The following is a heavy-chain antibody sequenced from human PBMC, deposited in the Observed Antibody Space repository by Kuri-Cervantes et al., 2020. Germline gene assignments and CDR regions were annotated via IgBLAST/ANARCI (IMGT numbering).Heavy chain of an antibody. CDR2: IYSGANA. Sequence: GESLKISCVASGFTVSSNYMTWVRQAPGKGLEWVSVIYSGANAYYADSVKGRFTISRDNSKNTLYLQMNSLRAEDTAVYYCARDLDGKDYWGQGTLVTVSS. V-gene: IGHV3-53*05. CDR3: ARDLDGKDY. D-gene: IGHD3/OR15-3a*01. CDR1: GFTVSSNY. J-gene: IGHJ4*02.